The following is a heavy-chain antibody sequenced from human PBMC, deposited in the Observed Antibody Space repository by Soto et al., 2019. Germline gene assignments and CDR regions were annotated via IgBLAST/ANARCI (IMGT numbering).Heavy chain of an antibody. CDR1: GGSISSSSYS. Sequence: SETLSLTCTVSGGSISSSSYSWGWIRQPPGKGLEWIGSIYYSGSTYYNPSLKSRVTISVGTSKNQFSLKLSSVTAADTAVYYCAGHIMTPHMIRGVLTIFDYWGQGTLVTVSS. J-gene: IGHJ4*02. CDR3: AGHIMTPHMIRGVLTIFDY. D-gene: IGHD3-10*01. V-gene: IGHV4-39*01. CDR2: IYYSGST.